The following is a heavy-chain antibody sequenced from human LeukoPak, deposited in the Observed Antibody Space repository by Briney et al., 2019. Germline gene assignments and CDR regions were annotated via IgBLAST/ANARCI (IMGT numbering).Heavy chain of an antibody. CDR2: INAGNGYT. V-gene: IGHV1-3*01. CDR3: ARDIGKTFDY. J-gene: IGHJ4*02. Sequence: ASVKVSCKASGYTFTSYVMHWVRQAPGQRLEWMGWINAGNGYTKYSQNFQGRVTITRDTSASTAYMELSSLRSEDTAVYYCARDIGKTFDYWGQGTLVTVSS. D-gene: IGHD4-23*01. CDR1: GYTFTSYV.